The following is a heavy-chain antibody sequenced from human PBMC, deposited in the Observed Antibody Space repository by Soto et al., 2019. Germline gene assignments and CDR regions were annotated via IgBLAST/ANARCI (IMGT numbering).Heavy chain of an antibody. J-gene: IGHJ6*02. CDR3: ATRATVGIYYYYGLDV. V-gene: IGHV1-24*01. D-gene: IGHD4-17*01. CDR1: GYTLTELS. CDR2: FDPEDGET. Sequence: ASVKVSCKVSGYTLTELSIHWVRQAPGKGLGWMGGFDPEDGETIYAQNFQGRVTMTDDTSTDTAYMELSSLRSEDTAVYYCATRATVGIYYYYGLDVWGQGTTVTVSS.